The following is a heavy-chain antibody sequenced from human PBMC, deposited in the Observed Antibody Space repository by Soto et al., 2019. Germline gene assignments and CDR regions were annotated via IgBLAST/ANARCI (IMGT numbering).Heavy chain of an antibody. V-gene: IGHV4-30-2*01. CDR2: IYHSGST. D-gene: IGHD5-12*01. CDR1: GGSISSDGYS. CDR3: ARSHIVPRLFMYPYDY. J-gene: IGHJ4*02. Sequence: SETLSLTCTVSGGSISSDGYSWSWIRQPPGKGLEWIGYIYHSGSTSYNPSLKSRVTISIDRSKNQFSLRLSSVTAADTAVYYCARSHIVPRLFMYPYDYWGQGTLVTVSS.